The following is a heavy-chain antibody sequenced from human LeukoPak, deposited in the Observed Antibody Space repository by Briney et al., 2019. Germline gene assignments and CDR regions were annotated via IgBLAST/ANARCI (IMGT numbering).Heavy chain of an antibody. V-gene: IGHV4-34*01. CDR3: ARSPGYSSGWYPGPEYFQH. Sequence: SETLSLTCAVYGGSFSGYYWSWIRQPPGKGLEWIGEINHSGSTNYNPSLKSRVTISVDTSKNQFSLKLSSVTAADTAVYYCARSPGYSSGWYPGPEYFQHWGQGTLVTVSS. J-gene: IGHJ1*01. CDR1: GGSFSGYY. CDR2: INHSGST. D-gene: IGHD6-19*01.